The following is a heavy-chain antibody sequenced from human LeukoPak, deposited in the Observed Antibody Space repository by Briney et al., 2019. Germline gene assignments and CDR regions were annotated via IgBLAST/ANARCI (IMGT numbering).Heavy chain of an antibody. D-gene: IGHD3-10*01. CDR2: ISYDGSNK. V-gene: IGHV3-30*03. CDR3: ALVVYYYGSGSYSPFDY. CDR1: GFIFSSYG. J-gene: IGHJ4*02. Sequence: GRSLRLSCAASGFIFSSYGMHWVRQAPGKGLEWVAVISYDGSNKHYADSVKGRFTISRDNSKNTLYQQMNSLRAEDTAVYYCALVVYYYGSGSYSPFDYWGQGTLVTVSS.